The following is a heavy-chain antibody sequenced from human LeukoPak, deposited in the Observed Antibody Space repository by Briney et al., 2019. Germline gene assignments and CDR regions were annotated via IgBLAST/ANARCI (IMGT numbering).Heavy chain of an antibody. V-gene: IGHV3-33*01. D-gene: IGHD3-22*01. Sequence: GGSLRLSCAASGFTFSSYGMHWVRQAPGKGLEWVAVIWYDGSNKYYADSVKGRFTISRDNSKNTPYLQMNSPRAEDTAVYYCAREHSSGYYYLDYWGQGTLVTVSS. J-gene: IGHJ4*02. CDR2: IWYDGSNK. CDR1: GFTFSSYG. CDR3: AREHSSGYYYLDY.